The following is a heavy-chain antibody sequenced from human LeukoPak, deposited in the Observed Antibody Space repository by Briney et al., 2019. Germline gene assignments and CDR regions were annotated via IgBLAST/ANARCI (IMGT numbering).Heavy chain of an antibody. CDR1: RFTFSSYA. Sequence: PGGSLRLSCAASRFTFSSYAMSWVRQAPGKGLEWVSAISGSGGSTYYADSVKGRFTISRDNAKNSLYLQMNSLRAEDTAVYYCARDAEQLSIDWGQGTLVTVSS. CDR2: ISGSGGST. D-gene: IGHD5-18*01. J-gene: IGHJ4*02. V-gene: IGHV3-23*01. CDR3: ARDAEQLSID.